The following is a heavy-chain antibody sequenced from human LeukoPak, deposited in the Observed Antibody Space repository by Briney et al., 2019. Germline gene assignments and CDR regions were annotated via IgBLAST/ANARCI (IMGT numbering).Heavy chain of an antibody. J-gene: IGHJ6*03. D-gene: IGHD3-10*01. CDR2: ISGSGGST. V-gene: IGHV3-23*01. CDR1: GFTFSSYD. CDR3: AKAVGSTGYYYYMDV. Sequence: GGSLRLSCAASGFTFSSYDMSWVRQAPGKGLEWVSAISGSGGSTYYADSVKGRFTISRDNTKNTLYLQMNSLRAEDTAVYYCAKAVGSTGYYYYMDVGGKGTTVTVSS.